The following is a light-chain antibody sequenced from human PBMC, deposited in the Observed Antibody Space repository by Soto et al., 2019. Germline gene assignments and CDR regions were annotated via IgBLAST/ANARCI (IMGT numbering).Light chain of an antibody. CDR1: SSDVGAYNY. V-gene: IGLV2-8*01. J-gene: IGLJ3*02. CDR2: EVN. CDR3: TSYAGSTIWV. Sequence: QSALTQPPSASGSPGQSVTISCTGTSSDVGAYNYVSWYQQYPGKAPKLMIYEVNKRPSGVPDRFSGSKSGKTASLTVSGLQPEDAADYHCTSYAGSTIWVFGGGTKLTVL.